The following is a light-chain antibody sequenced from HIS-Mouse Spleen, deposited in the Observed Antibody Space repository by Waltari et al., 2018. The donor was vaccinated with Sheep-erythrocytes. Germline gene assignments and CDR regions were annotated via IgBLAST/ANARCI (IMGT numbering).Light chain of an antibody. V-gene: IGLV2-23*01. CDR2: EGS. CDR3: CSYAGSSTWV. Sequence: QSALTQPASVSGSPGQSITISCTGTRSDVGSYTLVPWYQQHPGKAPKLMIYEGSKRPSGVSNRFSGSKSGNTASLTISGLQAEDEADYYCCSYAGSSTWVFGGGTKLTVL. CDR1: RSDVGSYTL. J-gene: IGLJ3*02.